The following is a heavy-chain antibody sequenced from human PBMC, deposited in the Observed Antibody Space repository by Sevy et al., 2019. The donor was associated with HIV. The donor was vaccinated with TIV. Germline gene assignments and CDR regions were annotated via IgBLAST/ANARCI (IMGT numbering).Heavy chain of an antibody. J-gene: IGHJ4*02. CDR1: GFTFSSYS. CDR3: ARNVEGFDY. Sequence: GGSLRLSCAASGFTFSSYSMNWVRQAPGKGLEWVSYISSSSSTIYYADSVKGRFTISRDNAKNSLYLKMNSLRDEDTAVYYWARNVEGFDYWGQGTLVTVSS. V-gene: IGHV3-48*02. CDR2: ISSSSSTI.